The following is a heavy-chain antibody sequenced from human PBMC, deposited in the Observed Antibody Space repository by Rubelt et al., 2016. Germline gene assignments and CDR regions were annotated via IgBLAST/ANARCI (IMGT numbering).Heavy chain of an antibody. Sequence: QVQLVQSGAEVKKPGSSVKVSCKASGGTFSSYAISWVRQAPGQGLEWMGRIIPILGIANYAQKFQARVTITADKSTSTAYMELSSLRSEDTAVYYCARDRIRIAARQGWYFDLWGRGTLVTVSS. V-gene: IGHV1-69*04. D-gene: IGHD6-6*01. CDR1: GGTFSSYA. J-gene: IGHJ2*01. CDR3: ARDRIRIAARQGWYFDL. CDR2: IIPILGIA.